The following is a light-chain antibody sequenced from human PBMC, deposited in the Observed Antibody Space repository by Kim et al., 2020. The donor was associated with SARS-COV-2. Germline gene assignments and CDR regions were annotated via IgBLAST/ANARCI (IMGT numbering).Light chain of an antibody. CDR1: SGSIASYY. CDR2: EDN. J-gene: IGLJ3*02. Sequence: NFMLTQPHSVSESPGKTVTISCTRSSGSIASYYVQWYQQRPAGAPTTVIYEDNHRPSGVPDRFSGSIDSSSNSASLTISALKTEDEADYYCQSYDSTNWVFGGGTQLTVL. V-gene: IGLV6-57*03. CDR3: QSYDSTNWV.